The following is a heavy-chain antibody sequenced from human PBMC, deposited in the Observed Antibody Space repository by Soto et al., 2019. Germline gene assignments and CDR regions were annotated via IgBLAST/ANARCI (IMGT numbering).Heavy chain of an antibody. V-gene: IGHV4-4*02. Sequence: QVQLQESGPGLVKPSGTLSLTCAVSGGSISSSNWWSWVRQPPGRGLEWIGEIHHSGSTNYNPSLMSRVTISVSKSKNQFSLKLSSVTAADTAVDYGAGASGYSDYWGQGTLVTVSS. CDR1: GGSISSSNW. CDR3: AGASGYSDY. J-gene: IGHJ4*02. CDR2: IHHSGST.